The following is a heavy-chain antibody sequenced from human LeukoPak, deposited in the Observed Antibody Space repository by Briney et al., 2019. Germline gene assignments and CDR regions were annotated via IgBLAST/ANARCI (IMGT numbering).Heavy chain of an antibody. Sequence: PGGSLRLSCAASGFTFDDYAMHWVRQAPGKGLEWVSGISWNSGSIGYADSVKGRFTISRDNAKNSLYLQMNSLRAEDTALYYCAKADTVLYYFDYWGQGTLVTVSS. CDR3: AKADTVLYYFDY. J-gene: IGHJ4*02. CDR2: ISWNSGSI. CDR1: GFTFDDYA. V-gene: IGHV3-9*01. D-gene: IGHD2-2*02.